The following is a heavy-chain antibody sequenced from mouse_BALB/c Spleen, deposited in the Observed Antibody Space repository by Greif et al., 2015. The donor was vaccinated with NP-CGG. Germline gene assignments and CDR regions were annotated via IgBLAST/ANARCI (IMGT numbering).Heavy chain of an antibody. CDR1: GYTFTSYW. D-gene: IGHD2-14*01. CDR3: ARGYGSYWYFDV. CDR2: IAPGSGST. V-gene: IGHV1S41*01. Sequence: DLVKPGASVKLSCKASGYTFTSYWINWIKQRPGQGLEWIGRIAPGSGSTYYNEMFKGKATLTVDTSSSTAYIRLSSLSSEDSAVYFCARGYGSYWYFDVWGAGTTVTVPS. J-gene: IGHJ1*01.